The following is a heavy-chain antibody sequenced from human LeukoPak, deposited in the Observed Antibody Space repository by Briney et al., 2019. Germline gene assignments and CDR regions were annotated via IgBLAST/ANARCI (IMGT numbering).Heavy chain of an antibody. CDR2: IYYSGGT. Sequence: PSETLSLTCTVSGDSISSYYWSWIRQPPGKGLEWIGYIYYSGGTDYNPSLKSRVTISVDTSKNQFSLKLSSVTAADTAVYYCARVPEGSGYSGYFDYWGQGTLVTVSS. CDR3: ARVPEGSGYSGYFDY. V-gene: IGHV4-59*01. J-gene: IGHJ4*02. D-gene: IGHD2-15*01. CDR1: GDSISSYY.